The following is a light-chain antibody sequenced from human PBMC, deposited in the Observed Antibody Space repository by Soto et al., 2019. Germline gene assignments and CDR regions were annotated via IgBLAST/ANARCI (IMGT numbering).Light chain of an antibody. CDR3: QQYDSSPWT. Sequence: IVLTQSPGTLSLSPGERATLSCRASQSVSSSYLAWYQQKPGQAPRLLIYGAFIRATGIPDRFSGSGSGTDFTLTISRLEPEDFAVYSCQQYDSSPWTFGQGTKVEIK. J-gene: IGKJ1*01. CDR1: QSVSSSY. CDR2: GAF. V-gene: IGKV3-20*01.